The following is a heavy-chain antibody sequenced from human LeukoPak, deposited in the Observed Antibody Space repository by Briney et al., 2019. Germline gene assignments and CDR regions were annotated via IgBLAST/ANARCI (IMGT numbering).Heavy chain of an antibody. CDR1: GGSFSGYY. V-gene: IGHV4-34*01. J-gene: IGHJ4*02. CDR3: ARGRGYCSSTSCPRSFDY. Sequence: SETLSLTCAVYGGSFSGYYWSWIRQPPGKGLEWIGEINHSGSTNYNPSLKSRVTLSVDTSKNQFSLKLSSVTAAGTAVYYCARGRGYCSSTSCPRSFDYWGQGTLATVSS. D-gene: IGHD2-2*01. CDR2: INHSGST.